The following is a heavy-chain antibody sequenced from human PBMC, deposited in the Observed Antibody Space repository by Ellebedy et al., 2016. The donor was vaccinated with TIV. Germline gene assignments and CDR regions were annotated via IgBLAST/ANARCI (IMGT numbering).Heavy chain of an antibody. D-gene: IGHD6-25*01. CDR3: ARDRGAASFDP. V-gene: IGHV4-38-2*02. CDR1: GSSISSGYF. CDR2: ISQSGGT. Sequence: MPSETLSLTCTVSGSSISSGYFWGWIRQPTGKGLEWIGSISQSGGTYYNLSLKRRVTISVDTSKNQFSLKLSSVTAADTAVYYCARDRGAASFDPWGQGTLVTVSS. J-gene: IGHJ5*02.